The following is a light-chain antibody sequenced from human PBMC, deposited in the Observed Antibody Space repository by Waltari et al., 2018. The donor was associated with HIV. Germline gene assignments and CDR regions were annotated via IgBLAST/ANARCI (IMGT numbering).Light chain of an antibody. V-gene: IGLV3-19*01. CDR2: GKN. J-gene: IGLJ2*01. CDR1: SLRAYS. CDR3: KSRDISGDHLV. Sequence: SSELTQDPAVSVALVQTVRITCQGDSLRAYSANWYQHKPGQAPLLVIYGKNNRPSGIPDRFSGSSSGDTSSLTITGAQAEDEGDYYCKSRDISGDHLVFGGGTKLTVL.